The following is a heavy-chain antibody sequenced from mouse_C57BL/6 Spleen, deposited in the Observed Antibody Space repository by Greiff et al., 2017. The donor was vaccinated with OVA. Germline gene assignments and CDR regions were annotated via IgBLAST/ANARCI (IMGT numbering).Heavy chain of an antibody. CDR2: INPNNGGT. Sequence: EVQLQQSGPELVKPGASVKISCKASGYTFTDYYMNWVKQSHGKSLEWIGDINPNNGGTSYNQKFKGKATLTVDKSSSTAYMELRSLTSEDSAVYYCARRRTGTDAMDYWGQGTSVTVSS. D-gene: IGHD4-1*01. CDR1: GYTFTDYY. V-gene: IGHV1-26*01. J-gene: IGHJ4*01. CDR3: ARRRTGTDAMDY.